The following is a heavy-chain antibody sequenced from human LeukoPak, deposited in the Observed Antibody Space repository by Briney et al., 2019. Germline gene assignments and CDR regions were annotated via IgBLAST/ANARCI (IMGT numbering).Heavy chain of an antibody. CDR2: IYPGDSDT. D-gene: IGHD6-13*01. J-gene: IGHJ6*02. Sequence: GESLKISCKGSGYSFTSYWIGWVRQMPGKGLEWMGIIYPGDSDTSYSPSFQGQVTISAYKSISTAYLQWSSLKASDTAMYYCARPAAAGNYYDYGMDVWGQGTTVTVSS. V-gene: IGHV5-51*01. CDR3: ARPAAAGNYYDYGMDV. CDR1: GYSFTSYW.